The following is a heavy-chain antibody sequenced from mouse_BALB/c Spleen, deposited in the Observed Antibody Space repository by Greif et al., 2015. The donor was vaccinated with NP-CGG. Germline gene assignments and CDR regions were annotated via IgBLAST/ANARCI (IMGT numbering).Heavy chain of an antibody. CDR3: ARWDWYFDV. CDR1: GFNIKDTY. CDR2: IDPANGNT. V-gene: IGHV14-3*02. J-gene: IGHJ1*01. Sequence: EVKLMESGAELVKPGASVKLSCTASGFNIKDTYMHWVKQRPEQGLEWIGRIDPANGNTKYDPKFQGKATITADTSSNTGYLQLSSLTSEDTAVYYCARWDWYFDVWGAGTTVTVSS.